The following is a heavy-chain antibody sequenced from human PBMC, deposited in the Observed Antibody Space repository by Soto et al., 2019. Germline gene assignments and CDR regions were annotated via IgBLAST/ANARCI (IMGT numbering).Heavy chain of an antibody. Sequence: PGGSLRLSCAASGFSFSDHYMDWVRQAPGKGLEWVARIRRKSNSYTTEYAASVKDRFSISRDDSNNSLFLQMDSLKAEDTAMYYCSRGDRATDSWFTGASWGQGTLVTVSS. V-gene: IGHV3-72*01. CDR3: SRGDRATDSWFTGAS. CDR1: GFSFSDHY. CDR2: IRRKSNSYTT. J-gene: IGHJ5*02. D-gene: IGHD2-15*01.